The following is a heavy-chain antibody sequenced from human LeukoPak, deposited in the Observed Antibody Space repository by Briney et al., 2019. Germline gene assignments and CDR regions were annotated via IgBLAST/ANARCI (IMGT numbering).Heavy chain of an antibody. V-gene: IGHV1-8*01. Sequence: ASVKVSCKASGYTFTSYDINWVRQATGQGLEWMGWMNPNSGNTGYAQKFQGRVTMTRNTSISTAYMELSSLRSEDTAVYYCARDHGSSWGFDPWGQGTLVTVSS. CDR2: MNPNSGNT. CDR3: ARDHGSSWGFDP. D-gene: IGHD6-13*01. CDR1: GYTFTSYD. J-gene: IGHJ5*02.